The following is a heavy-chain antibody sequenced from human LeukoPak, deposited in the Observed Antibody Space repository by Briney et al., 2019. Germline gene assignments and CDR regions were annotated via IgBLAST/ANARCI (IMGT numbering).Heavy chain of an antibody. CDR2: ISGDSTDI. Sequence: PGDSLRLSCAASGFIFSHHAMNWVRQAPGKGLEWVSSISGDSTDIYYADSVKGRFTIPRDNAKNSLYLQMTSLRAEDTAIYYCARRGYYDSSGYDFWGQGTLVTVSS. J-gene: IGHJ4*02. V-gene: IGHV3-21*04. CDR1: GFIFSHHA. CDR3: ARRGYYDSSGYDF. D-gene: IGHD3-22*01.